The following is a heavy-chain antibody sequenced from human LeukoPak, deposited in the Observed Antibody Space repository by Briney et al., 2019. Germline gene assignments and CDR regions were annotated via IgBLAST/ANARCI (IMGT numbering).Heavy chain of an antibody. CDR2: IKQDGSEK. J-gene: IGHJ6*03. Sequence: GGSLRLSCAASGFTFSSYWMSWVRQAPGKGLEWVANIKQDGSEKYYVDSVKGRFTISRDNAKNSLYLQMNSLRAEDTAVYYCARDVWFGELLSYYYMDVWGKGTTVTVSS. CDR1: GFTFSSYW. CDR3: ARDVWFGELLSYYYMDV. D-gene: IGHD3-10*01. V-gene: IGHV3-7*01.